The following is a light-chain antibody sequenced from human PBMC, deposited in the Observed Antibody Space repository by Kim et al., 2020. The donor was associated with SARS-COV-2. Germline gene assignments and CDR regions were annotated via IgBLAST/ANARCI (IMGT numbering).Light chain of an antibody. CDR2: KVS. CDR1: GSVVSNYDL. V-gene: IGLV2-23*02. Sequence: GQAITISCTSTGSVVSNYDLVYWYQQRPGKATEIMIYKVSRRPSGVSDRFSGSKSGNTASLTISGLQAEDEADYYCCSYAGSNTVIFGGGTQLTVL. CDR3: CSYAGSNTVI. J-gene: IGLJ2*01.